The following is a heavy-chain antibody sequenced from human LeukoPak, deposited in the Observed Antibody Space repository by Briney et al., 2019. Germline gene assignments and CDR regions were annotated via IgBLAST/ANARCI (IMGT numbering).Heavy chain of an antibody. CDR3: ATMNVYDSSGHHDY. V-gene: IGHV1-24*01. D-gene: IGHD3-22*01. J-gene: IGHJ4*02. CDR1: GYTLTELS. CDR2: FDPEDGEA. Sequence: ASVKVSCKVSGYTLTELSMHWVRQAPGKGLEWMGGFDPEDGEAIYAQKFQGRVTMTEDTSTDTAYMELSSLRSEDTAVYYCATMNVYDSSGHHDYWGQGTLVTVSS.